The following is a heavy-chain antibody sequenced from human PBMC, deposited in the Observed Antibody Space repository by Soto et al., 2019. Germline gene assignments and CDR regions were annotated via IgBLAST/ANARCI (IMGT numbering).Heavy chain of an antibody. V-gene: IGHV1-2*04. CDR2: INPNSGGT. D-gene: IGHD5-12*01. CDR3: ARDGPREQWPRTDFDY. J-gene: IGHJ4*02. Sequence: ASVKVSCKASGYTFTGYYMHWVRQAPGQGLEWMGWINPNSGGTNYAQKFQGWVTMTRDTSISTAYMELSRLGSDETAVYYCARDGPREQWPRTDFDYWGQGTLVTVSS. CDR1: GYTFTGYY.